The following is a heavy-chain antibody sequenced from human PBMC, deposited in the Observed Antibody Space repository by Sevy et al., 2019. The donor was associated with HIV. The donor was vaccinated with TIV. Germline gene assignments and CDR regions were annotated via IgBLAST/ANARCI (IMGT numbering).Heavy chain of an antibody. CDR2: ISSSSTI. D-gene: IGHD6-13*01. CDR3: ARDQSGSGYSGRHYYYYMDV. J-gene: IGHJ6*03. Sequence: GGSLRLSCAASGFTFSSYSMNWVRQAPGKGLEWVSYISSSSTIYYADSVKGRFTISRDNAKNSLYLQMNSLRDEDTAVYYCARDQSGSGYSGRHYYYYMDVWGKGTTVTVSS. CDR1: GFTFSSYS. V-gene: IGHV3-48*02.